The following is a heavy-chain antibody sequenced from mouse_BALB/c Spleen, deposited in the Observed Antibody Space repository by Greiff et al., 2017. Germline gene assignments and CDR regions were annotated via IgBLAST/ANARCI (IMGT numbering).Heavy chain of an antibody. J-gene: IGHJ4*01. Sequence: DVKLVESGGGLVQPGGSRKLSCAASGFTFSSFGMHWVRQAPEKGLEWVAYSSSGSSTIYYADTVKGRFTISRDNPKNTLFLLMTSLRSEDTAMYYCARLGNSHAMDYWGQGTSVTVSS. V-gene: IGHV5-17*02. CDR2: SSSGSSTI. CDR3: ARLGNSHAMDY. CDR1: GFTFSSFG. D-gene: IGHD2-1*01.